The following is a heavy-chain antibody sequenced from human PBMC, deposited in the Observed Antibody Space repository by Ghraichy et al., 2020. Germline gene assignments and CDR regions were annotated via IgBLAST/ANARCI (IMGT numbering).Heavy chain of an antibody. CDR3: ARELLRPSEGYYYYMDV. Sequence: ASVKVSCKTARSNFRSQGMSWEREGRGQGHKRKGWISAYNGNTNYAQNLQGRVTMTTDTSTSTAYMELRSLRSDDTAVYYCARELLRPSEGYYYYMDVWGK. D-gene: IGHD3-10*01. J-gene: IGHJ6*03. V-gene: IGHV1-18*01. CDR2: ISAYNGNT. CDR1: RSNFRSQG.